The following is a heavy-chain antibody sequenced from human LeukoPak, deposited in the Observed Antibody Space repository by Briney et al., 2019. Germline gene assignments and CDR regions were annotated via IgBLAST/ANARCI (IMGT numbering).Heavy chain of an antibody. D-gene: IGHD2-15*01. J-gene: IGHJ4*02. CDR2: IRNDGINK. V-gene: IGHV3-30*02. Sequence: GSLRLSCAASGFSFNTYGMHWVRQAPGKGLEWVTFIRNDGINKYYADSVRGRFTISRDNSKNTVYLQMNSLRAEDTAVYYCANAYCSGTSCYFDDWGQGTLVTVSS. CDR3: ANAYCSGTSCYFDD. CDR1: GFSFNTYG.